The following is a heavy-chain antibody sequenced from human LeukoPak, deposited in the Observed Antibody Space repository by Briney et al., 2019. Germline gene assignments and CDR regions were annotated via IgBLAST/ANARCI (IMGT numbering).Heavy chain of an antibody. V-gene: IGHV3-7*01. CDR1: GFTFSSYW. J-gene: IGHJ1*01. D-gene: IGHD4-17*01. Sequence: GGYLRLSCAASGFTFSSYWMSWVRQAPGKGLEWVANIKQDGSEKYYVDPVKGRFTISRDNAKNSLYLQMNSLRAEDTAVYYCARTNYGVSEYFQHWGQGTLVTVSS. CDR2: IKQDGSEK. CDR3: ARTNYGVSEYFQH.